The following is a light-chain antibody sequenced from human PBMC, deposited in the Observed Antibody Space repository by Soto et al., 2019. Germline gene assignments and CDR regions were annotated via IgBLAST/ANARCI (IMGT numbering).Light chain of an antibody. J-gene: IGKJ1*01. Sequence: VMTQSSGTRALSPSASERLSLXXXXSQSVSSSYLAWYQQKPGQAPRLLIYGASSRATGIPDRFSGSGSGTDFTLTISRLEPEDFAVYYCQQYGSSPPWTFGQGTKV. CDR1: QSVSSSY. CDR2: GAS. V-gene: IGKV3-20*01. CDR3: QQYGSSPPWT.